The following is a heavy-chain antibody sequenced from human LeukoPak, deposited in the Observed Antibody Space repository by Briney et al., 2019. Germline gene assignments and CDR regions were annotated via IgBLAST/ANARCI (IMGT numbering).Heavy chain of an antibody. CDR3: ARSGYDILTGYYSAEYFQH. V-gene: IGHV4-61*02. CDR1: GGSISSGSYY. J-gene: IGHJ1*01. CDR2: IYTSGST. D-gene: IGHD3-9*01. Sequence: PSETLSLTCTVSGGSISSGSYYWSWIRQPAGKGLEWIGRIYTSGSTNYNPSLKSRVTISVDTSKNQFSLKLSSVTAADTAVYYCARSGYDILTGYYSAEYFQHWGQGTLVTVSS.